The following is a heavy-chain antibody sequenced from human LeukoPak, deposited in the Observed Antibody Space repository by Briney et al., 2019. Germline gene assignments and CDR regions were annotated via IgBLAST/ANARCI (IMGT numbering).Heavy chain of an antibody. CDR2: IYHSGST. Sequence: SETLSLTCAVSGYSISSGYYWGWIRQPPGKGLEWIGSIYHSGSTYYNPSLKSRVTISVDTSKNQFSLKLSSVTAADTAVYSCARPTTGYSSEDYWGQGTLVTVSS. D-gene: IGHD6-19*01. J-gene: IGHJ4*02. CDR3: ARPTTGYSSEDY. CDR1: GYSISSGYY. V-gene: IGHV4-38-2*01.